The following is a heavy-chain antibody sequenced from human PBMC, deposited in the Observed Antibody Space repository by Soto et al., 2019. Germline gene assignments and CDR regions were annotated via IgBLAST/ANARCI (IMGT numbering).Heavy chain of an antibody. Sequence: XGSLRLSCEGAGFTFSYAYMSWVRQAPGKGLEWVGRIKSKTDGATRDYAAPVKGRFTISRDDSKNTLYLQMSSLKTEDTAVYYCTGWNFDFWGQGPLVTVSS. J-gene: IGHJ4*02. V-gene: IGHV3-15*01. CDR1: GFTFSYAY. CDR2: IKSKTDGATR. D-gene: IGHD2-15*01. CDR3: TGWNFDF.